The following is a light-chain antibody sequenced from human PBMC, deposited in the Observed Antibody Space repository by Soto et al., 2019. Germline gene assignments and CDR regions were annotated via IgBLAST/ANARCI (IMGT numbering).Light chain of an antibody. CDR2: GVS. Sequence: EIVLTQSPGTLSLSPGERATLSCRASQSVPSNFLAWYQQKPGQAPILLIYGVSRRATGIPDRFSGSGSGTDFPLTISRLEPEDFAVYYCQQYDSSCTFGQGTKVEIK. J-gene: IGKJ1*01. CDR1: QSVPSNF. V-gene: IGKV3-20*01. CDR3: QQYDSSCT.